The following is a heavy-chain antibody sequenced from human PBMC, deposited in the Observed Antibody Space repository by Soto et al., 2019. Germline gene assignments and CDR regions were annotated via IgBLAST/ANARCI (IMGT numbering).Heavy chain of an antibody. CDR3: AKETIAVAGPNFFDF. CDR1: GFNFGDYG. V-gene: IGHV3-30*18. Sequence: GGSLRLSCVGSGFNFGDYGMHWVRHTPGKGLEWVAVIGNDGAARFYGDSVKGRFSISRDNSRSTFYLQMNSLRPEDTAMYYCAKETIAVAGPNFFDFWGQGTQVTV. CDR2: IGNDGAAR. J-gene: IGHJ4*02. D-gene: IGHD6-19*01.